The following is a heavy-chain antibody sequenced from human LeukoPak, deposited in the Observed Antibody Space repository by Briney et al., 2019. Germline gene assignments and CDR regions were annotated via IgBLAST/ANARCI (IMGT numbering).Heavy chain of an antibody. J-gene: IGHJ4*02. D-gene: IGHD4-23*01. CDR1: GLTFTSHG. Sequence: PGGSLRLSCVTSGLTFTSHGFHWLRQAADKGLEWVAFVRNDGFDTYHSNSVRGRFSISRDDSKNTVYLQMNSLRAEDTALYYCARDRGKDYFGDWGQGTQVTVSS. CDR3: ARDRGKDYFGD. V-gene: IGHV3-30*02. CDR2: VRNDGFDT.